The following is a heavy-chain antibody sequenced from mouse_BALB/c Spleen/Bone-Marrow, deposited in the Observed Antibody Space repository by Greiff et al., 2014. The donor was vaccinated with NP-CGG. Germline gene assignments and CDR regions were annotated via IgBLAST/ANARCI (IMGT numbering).Heavy chain of an antibody. Sequence: VQLEQSGMAALRCGASVKLSCKASGYSFTTYWMNWVKQRPGQGLEWIGMIHPSDSETRLNQKFKDKATLTVDKSSSTAYMQLNSPTSEDSAVYYCAREKVYYGISWFAYWGQGTLVTVSA. V-gene: IGHV1-61*01. CDR2: IHPSDSET. CDR1: GYSFTTYW. D-gene: IGHD2-1*01. CDR3: AREKVYYGISWFAY. J-gene: IGHJ3*01.